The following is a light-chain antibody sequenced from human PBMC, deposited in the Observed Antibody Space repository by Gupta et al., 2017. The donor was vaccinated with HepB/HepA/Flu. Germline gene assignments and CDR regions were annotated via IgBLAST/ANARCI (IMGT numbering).Light chain of an antibody. V-gene: IGKV3-11*01. CDR1: HNVYTY. CDR2: NAS. Sequence: EIVLTQSPATLSLSPGEEATLSCRASHNVYTYLAWLQQRLGQAPRLLIYNASTRAAGIPARFGGSGSGTDFTLTISSLEPEDFAVYYCQQRNDWPPGGKAFGGGTKVEIK. J-gene: IGKJ4*01. CDR3: QQRNDWPPGGKA.